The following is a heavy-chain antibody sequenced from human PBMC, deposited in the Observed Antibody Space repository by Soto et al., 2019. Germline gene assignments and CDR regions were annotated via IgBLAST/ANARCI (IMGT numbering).Heavy chain of an antibody. CDR3: ARHHKHWLADDAFGF. Sequence: EVQLVQSGAEVKKPGESLKISCKASGYSFTDYWIGWVRQMPGKGLEWMGIIYPDDSDTRYSPSFQGQVTILVDKSISTSYLQWSSLKASDTAMYYCARHHKHWLADDAFGFWGQGTMITVSS. CDR1: GYSFTDYW. D-gene: IGHD6-19*01. J-gene: IGHJ3*01. CDR2: IYPDDSDT. V-gene: IGHV5-51*01.